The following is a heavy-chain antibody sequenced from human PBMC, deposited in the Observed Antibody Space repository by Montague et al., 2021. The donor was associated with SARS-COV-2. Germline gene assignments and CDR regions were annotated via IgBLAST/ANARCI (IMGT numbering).Heavy chain of an antibody. V-gene: IGHV4-59*13. J-gene: IGHJ6*02. D-gene: IGHD3-9*01. CDR1: GGSISSYY. Sequence: SGTLSLTCTVSGGSISSYYWSWIRQPPGKGLEWIGYIYYSGSTNYNPSLKSRITISLGTSKNQFSLKLSSVTAADTAVYYCARGSYEILRYGMDVWGQGTTVTVSS. CDR3: ARGSYEILRYGMDV. CDR2: IYYSGST.